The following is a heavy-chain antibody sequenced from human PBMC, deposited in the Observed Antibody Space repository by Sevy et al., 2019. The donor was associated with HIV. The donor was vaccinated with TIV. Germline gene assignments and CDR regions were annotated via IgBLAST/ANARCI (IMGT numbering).Heavy chain of an antibody. Sequence: SETLSLTCAVSGGSISSGGYSWSWIRQPPGKGLEWIGYIYHSGSTYYNPSLKSRVTISVDRSKNQFSLKLSSVTAAGTAVDYWARGDRPGRQSWYFDLWGRGTLVTVSS. CDR1: GGSISSGGYS. D-gene: IGHD3-16*01. V-gene: IGHV4-30-2*01. J-gene: IGHJ2*01. CDR2: IYHSGST. CDR3: ARGDRPGRQSWYFDL.